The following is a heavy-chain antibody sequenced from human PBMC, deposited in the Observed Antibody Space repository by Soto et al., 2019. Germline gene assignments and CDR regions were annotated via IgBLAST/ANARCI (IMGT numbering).Heavy chain of an antibody. CDR1: GYTFTTYA. V-gene: IGHV1-18*01. CDR2: IGAYKGNT. CDR3: TRDGPPFDY. J-gene: IGHJ4*02. Sequence: QVQLVQSGAELKKTGASVKVSCKASGYTFTTYAISWVRQAPGQGLEWMGWIGAYKGNTNYAQNLKGRATRTTDASSSTAYMELRSLRSDDTVVYYCTRDGPPFDYWGQGPLVTVSS.